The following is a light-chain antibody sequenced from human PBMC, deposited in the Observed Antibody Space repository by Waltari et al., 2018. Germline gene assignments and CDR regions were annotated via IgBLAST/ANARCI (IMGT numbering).Light chain of an antibody. J-gene: IGKJ1*01. CDR2: GAS. V-gene: IGKV3-20*01. CDR1: PSVSSSY. CDR3: QQYDSSPWT. Sequence: EIVLTQSPGTLSLSPGERATLSCRASPSVSSSYLAWYRQKPGQAPRLLIYGASSRAAGIPDRFSGSGSGTDFTLTISRLEPEDSAVYYCQQYDSSPWTFGQGTKVEIK.